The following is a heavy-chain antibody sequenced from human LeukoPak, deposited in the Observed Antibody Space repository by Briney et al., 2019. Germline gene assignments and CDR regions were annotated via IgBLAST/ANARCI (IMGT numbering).Heavy chain of an antibody. Sequence: GGSLRLSCAASGFTLSSYEMNWVRQAPGKGLEWVSYISSSGSTIYYADSVKGRFTISRDNAKNSLYLQMNSLRAEDTAVYYCARDHDFWSGYYTVGYWGQGTLVTVSS. CDR1: GFTLSSYE. V-gene: IGHV3-48*03. CDR2: ISSSGSTI. CDR3: ARDHDFWSGYYTVGY. J-gene: IGHJ4*02. D-gene: IGHD3-3*01.